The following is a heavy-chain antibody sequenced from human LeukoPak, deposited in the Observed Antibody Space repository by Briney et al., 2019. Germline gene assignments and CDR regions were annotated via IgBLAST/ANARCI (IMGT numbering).Heavy chain of an antibody. J-gene: IGHJ4*02. CDR2: IKQDGSER. CDR1: GFTFSSYW. D-gene: IGHD6-19*01. V-gene: IGHV3-7*03. Sequence: GGSLRLSCAASGFTFSSYWMTWVRQAPGKGLEWVANIKQDGSERNYVDSVKGRSTISRDNAKNSLYLQMNTLRDGDTAVYYCATGAGCGYWGQGTLVTVSS. CDR3: ATGAGCGY.